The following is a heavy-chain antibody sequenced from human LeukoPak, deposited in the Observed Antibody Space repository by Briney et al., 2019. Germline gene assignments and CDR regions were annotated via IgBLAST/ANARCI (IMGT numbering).Heavy chain of an antibody. Sequence: PGGSLRLSCAASGFTFSNYAMSWVRRAPGKGLEWVSAICCSGGTAYYADFVKGRVTISRDNTKNTLWLQMTSLRAEDTAVYYCAKWTAVPTNDYWGQGTLVTVSS. CDR1: GFTFSNYA. V-gene: IGHV3-23*01. CDR3: AKWTAVPTNDY. D-gene: IGHD5-12*01. J-gene: IGHJ4*02. CDR2: ICCSGGTA.